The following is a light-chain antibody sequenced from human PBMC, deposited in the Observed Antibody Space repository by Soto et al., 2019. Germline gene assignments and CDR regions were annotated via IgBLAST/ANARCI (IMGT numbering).Light chain of an antibody. Sequence: DIPLTPSPSFLSASVGDRITITCPASQGISSYLAWYQQKPGKAPKLLIYAASTLQSGVPSRFSGSGSGTEFTLTISSLQPEDFATYYCQQLNSYPGLTFGGGTKV. CDR2: AAS. V-gene: IGKV1-9*01. CDR3: QQLNSYPGLT. CDR1: QGISSY. J-gene: IGKJ4*01.